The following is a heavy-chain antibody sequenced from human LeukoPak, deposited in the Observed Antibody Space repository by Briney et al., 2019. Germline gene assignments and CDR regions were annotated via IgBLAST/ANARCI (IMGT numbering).Heavy chain of an antibody. CDR1: GDTFSSYG. J-gene: IGHJ4*02. CDR3: ASLHTAAGSVGNY. D-gene: IGHD6-13*01. Sequence: ASVKVSCKASGDTFSSYGISWVRQAPVQGLAWMGWISAYNGNTNYAQKLQGRVTMTTDTSTSTAYMELRSLRSDDTAVYYCASLHTAAGSVGNYWGQGTLVTVSS. CDR2: ISAYNGNT. V-gene: IGHV1-18*01.